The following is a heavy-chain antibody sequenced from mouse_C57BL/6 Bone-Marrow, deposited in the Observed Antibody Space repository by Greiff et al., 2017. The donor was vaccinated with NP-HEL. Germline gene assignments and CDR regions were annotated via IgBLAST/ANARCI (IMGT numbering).Heavy chain of an antibody. CDR2: SRNKANDYTT. V-gene: IGHV7-1*01. Sequence: EVKLVESGGGLVQSGRSLRLSCATSGFTFSDFYMEWVRQAPGKGLEWIAASRNKANDYTTEYSASVKGRFIVSRDTSQSILYLQMNALRAEDTSIYYCARDAFITTVVARWYWGHGPTLTVSS. D-gene: IGHD1-1*01. CDR3: ARDAFITTVVARWY. J-gene: IGHJ2*01. CDR1: GFTFSDFY.